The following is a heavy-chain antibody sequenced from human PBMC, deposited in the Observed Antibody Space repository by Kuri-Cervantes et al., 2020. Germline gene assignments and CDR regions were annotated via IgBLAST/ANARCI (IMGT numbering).Heavy chain of an antibody. J-gene: IGHJ4*02. CDR3: GRGGAYYADY. D-gene: IGHD3-3*01. V-gene: IGHV3-30*03. CDR2: ISYDGSNK. Sequence: GESLKISCAASGFTFSSYGMHWVRQAPGKGLEWVAVISYDGSNKYYADSVKGRFTISRDNAKNSLYLQMNSLRAEDTAIYYCGRGGAYYADYWGQGTLVTVSS. CDR1: GFTFSSYG.